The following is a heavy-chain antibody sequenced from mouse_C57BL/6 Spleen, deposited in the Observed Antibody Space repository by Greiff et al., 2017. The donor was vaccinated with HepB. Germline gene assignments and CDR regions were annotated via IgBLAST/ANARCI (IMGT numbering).Heavy chain of an antibody. CDR2: IWRGGST. D-gene: IGHD1-1*01. J-gene: IGHJ4*01. Sequence: VQLQESGPGLVQPSQRLSITCTVSGFSLTSYGVHWVRQSPGKGLEWLGVIWRGGSTDYNAAFMSRLSITKDNSKSQVFFKMNSLQADDTAIYYCAKAYDYGDFYAMDYWGQGTSVTVSS. CDR1: GFSLTSYG. CDR3: AKAYDYGDFYAMDY. V-gene: IGHV2-5*01.